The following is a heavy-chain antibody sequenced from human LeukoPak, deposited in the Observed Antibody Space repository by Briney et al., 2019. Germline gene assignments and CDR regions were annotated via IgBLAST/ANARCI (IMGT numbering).Heavy chain of an antibody. D-gene: IGHD2-21*01. V-gene: IGHV3-23*01. J-gene: IGHJ4*02. Sequence: PGGSLRLSCAASGFTFSSYAMGWVRQAPGKGLEWVSAISGSGGSTYYADSVKGRFTISRDNSKNTLYLQMNSLRAEDTAVYYCAKALPADIVVVIAIPFDYWGQGTLVTVSS. CDR1: GFTFSSYA. CDR3: AKALPADIVVVIAIPFDY. CDR2: ISGSGGST.